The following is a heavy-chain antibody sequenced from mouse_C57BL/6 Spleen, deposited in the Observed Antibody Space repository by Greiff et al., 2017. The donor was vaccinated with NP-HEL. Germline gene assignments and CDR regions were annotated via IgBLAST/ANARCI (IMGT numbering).Heavy chain of an antibody. D-gene: IGHD2-4*01. J-gene: IGHJ3*01. V-gene: IGHV1-59*01. CDR3: ASYDYEGFAY. Sequence: QVQLQQSGAELVRPGPSVKLSCKASGYTFTSYWMHWVKQRPGQGLEWIGVIDPSDSYTNYNQKFKGKATLTVDTSSSTAYMQLSSLTSEDSAVYYCASYDYEGFAYWGQGTLVTVSA. CDR2: IDPSDSYT. CDR1: GYTFTSYW.